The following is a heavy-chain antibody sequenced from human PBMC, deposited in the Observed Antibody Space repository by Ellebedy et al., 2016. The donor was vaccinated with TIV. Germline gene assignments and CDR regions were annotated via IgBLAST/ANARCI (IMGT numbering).Heavy chain of an antibody. CDR2: ISTNGGST. CDR3: VKGGTIATRHPHFDY. D-gene: IGHD6-6*01. Sequence: GESLKISCSASGFTFSSYSMHWVRQAPGQGLQYVSGISTNGGSTFYADSVKGRFTISRDNSKNTLYLQMRSLRHEDTAMYYCVKGGTIATRHPHFDYWGQGTLVTVSS. CDR1: GFTFSSYS. J-gene: IGHJ4*02. V-gene: IGHV3-64D*06.